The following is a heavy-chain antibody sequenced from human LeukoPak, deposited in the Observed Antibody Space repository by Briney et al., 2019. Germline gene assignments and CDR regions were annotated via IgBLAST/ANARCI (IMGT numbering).Heavy chain of an antibody. CDR2: IRYNRSNK. D-gene: IGHD3-9*01. Sequence: TGGSLRLSCAGSGFTFSSYGMHWVRQAPGKGLEWVAFIRYNRSNKYYADSVKGRFTISRDNSKNTLYLQMNSLRAEDTAVYYCAKPVLRYFDWSMDVWGKGTTVTISS. J-gene: IGHJ6*03. CDR1: GFTFSSYG. CDR3: AKPVLRYFDWSMDV. V-gene: IGHV3-30*02.